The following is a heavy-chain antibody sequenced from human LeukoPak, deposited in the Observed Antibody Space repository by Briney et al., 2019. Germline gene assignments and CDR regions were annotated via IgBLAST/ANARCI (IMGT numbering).Heavy chain of an antibody. V-gene: IGHV1-46*01. CDR2: INPSGGST. D-gene: IGHD3-10*01. Sequence: GASVKVSCKASGYTFTSYYMHWVRQAPGQGLEWMGLINPSGGSTNYAQKFQGRVTMTRDTSTSTFYMELSSLRSDDTAVYSCARGPRITLIRGGQWYYYMDVWGKGTTVTISS. J-gene: IGHJ6*03. CDR3: ARGPRITLIRGGQWYYYMDV. CDR1: GYTFTSYY.